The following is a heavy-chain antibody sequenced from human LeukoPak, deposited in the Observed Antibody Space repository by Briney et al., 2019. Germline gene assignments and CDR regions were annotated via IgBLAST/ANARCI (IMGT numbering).Heavy chain of an antibody. J-gene: IGHJ5*02. D-gene: IGHD3-16*02. V-gene: IGHV3-15*01. CDR1: GFTFSNAW. Sequence: PGGSLRLFCAASGFTFSNAWMSWVRQAPGKGREWGGRIKSKTDGGTTDYAARVKGRFTISRDDSKNTLYLQMNSLKPEDTAVYYCTTAPWGYNYDYVWGSYRYTQGLSNWFDPWGQGTLVTVSS. CDR2: IKSKTDGGTT. CDR3: TTAPWGYNYDYVWGSYRYTQGLSNWFDP.